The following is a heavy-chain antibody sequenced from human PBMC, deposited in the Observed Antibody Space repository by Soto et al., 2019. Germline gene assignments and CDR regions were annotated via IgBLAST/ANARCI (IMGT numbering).Heavy chain of an antibody. CDR3: ARVLDYYGSGSSLHFDY. V-gene: IGHV4-30-2*01. CDR1: GGSISSGGYS. Sequence: QLQLQESGSGLVKPSQTLSLTCAVSGGSISSGGYSWSWIRQPPGKGLEWIGYIYHSGSTYYNPSLKSRVTISVDRSKNQFSLKLSSVTAADTAVYYCARVLDYYGSGSSLHFDYWGQGTLVTVSS. J-gene: IGHJ4*02. CDR2: IYHSGST. D-gene: IGHD3-10*01.